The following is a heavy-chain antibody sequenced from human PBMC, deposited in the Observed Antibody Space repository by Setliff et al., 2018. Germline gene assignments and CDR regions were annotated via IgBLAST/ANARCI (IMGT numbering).Heavy chain of an antibody. J-gene: IGHJ4*02. CDR1: GGSISGSNW. Sequence: KTSETLSLTCAVSGGSISGSNWWTWVRQPPGKGLEWIGEIHHSGTTNYNSSLRSRVTISVDTSKNHFSLDLNSVTAADTAMYYCAKGGVAGLDSWGQGSLVTVSS. V-gene: IGHV4-4*02. CDR3: AKGGVAGLDS. CDR2: IHHSGTT. D-gene: IGHD6-19*01.